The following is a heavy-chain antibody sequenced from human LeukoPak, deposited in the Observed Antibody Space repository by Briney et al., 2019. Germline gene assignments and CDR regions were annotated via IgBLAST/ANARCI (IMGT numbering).Heavy chain of an antibody. J-gene: IGHJ5*02. CDR2: IYYSGST. CDR3: ARFIVVVPAARGWFDP. V-gene: IGHV4-59*01. D-gene: IGHD2-2*01. CDR1: GGSISSYY. Sequence: SETPSLTCTVSGGSISSYYWSWIRQPPGKGLEWIGYIYYSGSTNYNPSLKSRVTISVDTSKNQFSLKLSSVTAADTAVYYCARFIVVVPAARGWFDPWGQGTLVTVSS.